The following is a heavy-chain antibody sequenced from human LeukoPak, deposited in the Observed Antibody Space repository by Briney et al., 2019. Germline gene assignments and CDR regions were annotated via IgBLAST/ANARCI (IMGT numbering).Heavy chain of an antibody. CDR1: GFTFGDYA. J-gene: IGHJ4*02. CDR2: ITGDGGFT. Sequence: GGSLRLSCAASGFTFGDYAMHWVRQPPGKGPEWVSLITGDGGFTCHADSVKGRFTISRDNSKNSLYLQMNSLRTEDTSLYYCAKSRNYGSGSYLDYWGPGTLVTVSS. CDR3: AKSRNYGSGSYLDY. V-gene: IGHV3-43*02. D-gene: IGHD3-10*01.